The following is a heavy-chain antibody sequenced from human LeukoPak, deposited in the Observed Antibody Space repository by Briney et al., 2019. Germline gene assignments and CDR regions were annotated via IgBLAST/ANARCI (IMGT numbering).Heavy chain of an antibody. J-gene: IGHJ6*02. CDR3: ARDLQLWFGEADYYGMDV. V-gene: IGHV4-4*07. CDR1: GGSISDSY. D-gene: IGHD3-10*01. Sequence: SETLSLTSTVSGGSISDSYLSWIRQPAGKGLEWIGRMYVTGTTNYNPSLKSRVTMSVDTSKNQFSLKLSSVTAADTAVYYCARDLQLWFGEADYYGMDVWGQGTTVTVSS. CDR2: MYVTGTT.